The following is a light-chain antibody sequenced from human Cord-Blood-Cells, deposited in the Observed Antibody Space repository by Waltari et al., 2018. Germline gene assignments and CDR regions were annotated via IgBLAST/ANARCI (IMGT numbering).Light chain of an antibody. CDR2: DVS. Sequence: QSALTQPASVSGSPRQSITISCTGPNSDVGGSTFVSWYQQHQGKAPKLMIYDVSNRPSGVSNRFSGSKSGNTASLSISGLQAEDEADYYCSSYTSSSTLYVFGTGTKVTVL. CDR1: NSDVGGSTF. CDR3: SSYTSSSTLYV. J-gene: IGLJ1*01. V-gene: IGLV2-14*01.